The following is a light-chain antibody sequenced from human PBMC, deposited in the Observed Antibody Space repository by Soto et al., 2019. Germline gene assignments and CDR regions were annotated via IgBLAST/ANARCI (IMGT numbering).Light chain of an antibody. Sequence: EIVLTQSPGTLSLSPGERATLSCRASQSVSSSYLAWYQQKPGQAPRLLIYGASSRATGIPDRFSGSGSGTDFTRTISRLEPEDFAVYYCHRYDSSPLTFGGGTKVEIK. J-gene: IGKJ4*01. V-gene: IGKV3-20*01. CDR2: GAS. CDR3: HRYDSSPLT. CDR1: QSVSSSY.